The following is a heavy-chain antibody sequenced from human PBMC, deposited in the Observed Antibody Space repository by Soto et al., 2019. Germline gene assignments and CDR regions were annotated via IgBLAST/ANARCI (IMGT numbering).Heavy chain of an antibody. CDR2: IYYSGST. Sequence: SETLSLTCTFSVGSISSYYWSCIRQPPGKGLEWIGYIYYSGSTNYNPSLKSRVTISVDTSKNQFSLKLSSVTAADTAVYYCARGVRAEDGVFEYWGQGTLVTVS. J-gene: IGHJ4*02. V-gene: IGHV4-59*01. CDR3: ARGVRAEDGVFEY. D-gene: IGHD2-8*01. CDR1: VGSISSYY.